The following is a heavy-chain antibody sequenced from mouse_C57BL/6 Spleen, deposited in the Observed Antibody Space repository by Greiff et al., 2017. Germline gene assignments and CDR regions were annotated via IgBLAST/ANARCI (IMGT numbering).Heavy chain of an antibody. Sequence: VQLQQSGPELVKPGASVKISCKASGYTFTDYYMNWVKQSHGKSLEWIGDINPNNGGTSYNQKFKGKATLTVDKSSSTAYMELRSLTSEDSAVYYCAPYSNYVDYAMDYWGQGTSVTVSS. J-gene: IGHJ4*01. D-gene: IGHD2-5*01. CDR2: INPNNGGT. CDR3: APYSNYVDYAMDY. V-gene: IGHV1-26*01. CDR1: GYTFTDYY.